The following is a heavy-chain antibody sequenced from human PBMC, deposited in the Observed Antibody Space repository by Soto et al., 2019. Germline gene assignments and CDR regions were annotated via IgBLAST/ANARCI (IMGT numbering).Heavy chain of an antibody. D-gene: IGHD3-22*01. V-gene: IGHV1-46*01. CDR1: GYTFTSYY. J-gene: IGHJ3*02. Sequence: ASVKVSCTASGYTFTSYYMHWVRQAPGQGLEWMGIINPSGGSTSYAQKFQGRVTMTRDTSTSTVYMELSSLRSEDTAVYYCARTYYYDSSGYNDAFDIWGQGTMVTVSS. CDR2: INPSGGST. CDR3: ARTYYYDSSGYNDAFDI.